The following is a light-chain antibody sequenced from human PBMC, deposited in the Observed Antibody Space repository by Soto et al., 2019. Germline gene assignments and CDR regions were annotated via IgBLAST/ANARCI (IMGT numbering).Light chain of an antibody. CDR1: QSISIW. Sequence: DIQMTQSPSTLSASVGDRVTITCRASQSISIWLAWYQQKPGKAPKLLMYDGSNLGSGVPPRFSGSGSGTEFTLTISSLQRDDFATYYCQQYESFSPLTFGRGTKVEIK. J-gene: IGKJ4*01. CDR2: DGS. CDR3: QQYESFSPLT. V-gene: IGKV1-5*01.